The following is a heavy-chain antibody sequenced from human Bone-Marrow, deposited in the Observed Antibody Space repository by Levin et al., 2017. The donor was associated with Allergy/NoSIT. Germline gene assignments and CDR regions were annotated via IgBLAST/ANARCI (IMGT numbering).Heavy chain of an antibody. CDR3: VRGATATGWLSDY. J-gene: IGHJ4*02. CDR1: GFTFSSHS. D-gene: IGHD6-19*01. V-gene: IGHV3-48*02. Sequence: PGGSLRLSCAASGFTFSSHSMNWVRQAPGKGLEWLSYITSSSSTIYYADSVKGRFTISRDNAKNSLYLQMNSLRDEDTAVYYCVRGATATGWLSDYWGQGTLVTVSS. CDR2: ITSSSSTI.